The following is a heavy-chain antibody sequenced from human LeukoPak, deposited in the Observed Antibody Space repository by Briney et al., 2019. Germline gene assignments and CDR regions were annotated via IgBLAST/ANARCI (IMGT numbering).Heavy chain of an antibody. CDR3: AKEGFDY. CDR2: VLYDGSDS. CDR1: GFTFSAYN. V-gene: IGHV3-33*05. Sequence: GGSLRLSCTASGFTFSAYNIHWVRQAPGKGLEWVAIVLYDGSDSYFADSVKGRFTISRDNSKNTLYVQMNSLRAEDTAIYYCAKEGFDYWGQGTLVTVSS. J-gene: IGHJ4*02.